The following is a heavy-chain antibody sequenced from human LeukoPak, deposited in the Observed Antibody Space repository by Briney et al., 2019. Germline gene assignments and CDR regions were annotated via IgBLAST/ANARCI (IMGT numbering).Heavy chain of an antibody. CDR1: GFTFSSYA. CDR3: AKDFLYPSGSYPEDDAFDI. D-gene: IGHD1-26*01. Sequence: GGSLRLSCAASGFTFSSYAMSWVRQAPGKGLEWVPAISGSGGSTYYADSVKGRFTISRDNSKNTLYLQMNSLRAEDTAVYYCAKDFLYPSGSYPEDDAFDIWGQGTMVTVSS. J-gene: IGHJ3*02. CDR2: ISGSGGST. V-gene: IGHV3-23*01.